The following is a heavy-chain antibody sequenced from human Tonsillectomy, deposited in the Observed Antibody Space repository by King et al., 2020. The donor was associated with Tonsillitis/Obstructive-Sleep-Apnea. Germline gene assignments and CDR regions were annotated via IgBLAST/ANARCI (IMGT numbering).Heavy chain of an antibody. CDR3: ARRYCSGGRCYYDAFDI. CDR1: GYTFTIYA. CDR2: ISTNTGNP. D-gene: IGHD2-15*01. Sequence: QLVQSGSELKNPGGSVKVSCKASGYTFTIYAMNWVRQAPGQGLEWMGWISTNTGNPTYAQDFTGRFVFSLDTSVSTAYLQISSLKAEDTAVYYCARRYCSGGRCYYDAFDIWGQGTMVTVSS. J-gene: IGHJ3*02. V-gene: IGHV7-4-1*02.